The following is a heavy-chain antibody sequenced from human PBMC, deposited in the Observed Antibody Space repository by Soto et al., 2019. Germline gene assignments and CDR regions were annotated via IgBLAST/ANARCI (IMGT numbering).Heavy chain of an antibody. Sequence: SGPTLVNPTQTLTLTCTFSGFSLSTSGMCVSWIRQPPGKALEWLARIDWDDDKYYSTSLKTRLTISKDTSKNQVVLTMTNMDPVDTATYYCARSPVENNWFDPWGQGTLVTVSS. D-gene: IGHD2-15*01. J-gene: IGHJ5*02. CDR3: ARSPVENNWFDP. V-gene: IGHV2-70*11. CDR1: GFSLSTSGMC. CDR2: IDWDDDK.